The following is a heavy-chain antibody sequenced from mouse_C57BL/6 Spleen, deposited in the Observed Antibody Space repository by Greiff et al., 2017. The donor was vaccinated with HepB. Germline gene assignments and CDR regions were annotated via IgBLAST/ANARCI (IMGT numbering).Heavy chain of an antibody. CDR1: GYTFTSYW. D-gene: IGHD1-1*01. CDR2: IDPNSGGT. Sequence: QVQLKQPGAELVKPGASVKLSCKASGYTFTSYWMHWVKQRPGRGLEWIGRIDPNSGGTKYNEKFKSKATLTVDKPSSTAYMQLSSLTSEDSAVYYCARRIGPYYGSSHYAMDYWGQGTSVTVSS. J-gene: IGHJ4*01. CDR3: ARRIGPYYGSSHYAMDY. V-gene: IGHV1-72*01.